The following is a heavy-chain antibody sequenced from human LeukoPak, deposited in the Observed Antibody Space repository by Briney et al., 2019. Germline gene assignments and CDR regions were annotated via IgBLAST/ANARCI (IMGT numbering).Heavy chain of an antibody. Sequence: PSETLSLTCTVSGGSISSYYWSWIRQPPGKGLEWIGYIYYSGSTNYNPSLKSRVTISVDTSKNQFSLKLSSVTAADTAVYYCARDFGRYYYYMDVWGKGTTVTVSS. J-gene: IGHJ6*03. D-gene: IGHD3-3*01. CDR3: ARDFGRYYYYMDV. CDR1: GGSISSYY. V-gene: IGHV4-59*01. CDR2: IYYSGST.